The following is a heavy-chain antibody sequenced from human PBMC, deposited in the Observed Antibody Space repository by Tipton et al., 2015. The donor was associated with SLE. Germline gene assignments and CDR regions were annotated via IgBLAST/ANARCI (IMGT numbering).Heavy chain of an antibody. CDR3: AKDKERAARGYYYGMDV. V-gene: IGHV3-23*01. J-gene: IGHJ6*02. Sequence: SLRLSCAASGFTFSSYAMSWVRQAPGKGLEWVSAISGSGGSTYYADSVKGRFTISRDNSKNTLYLQMNSLRAEDTAVYYCAKDKERAARGYYYGMDVWGQGTTVTVSS. CDR1: GFTFSSYA. D-gene: IGHD6-6*01. CDR2: ISGSGGST.